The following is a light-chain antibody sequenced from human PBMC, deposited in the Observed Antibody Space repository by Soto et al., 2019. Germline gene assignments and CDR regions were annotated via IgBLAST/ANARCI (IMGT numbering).Light chain of an antibody. J-gene: IGLJ3*02. Sequence: QSVLTQPPSASGTPGQRVTISCSGSSSNIGSKTVNWYQQLPGTAPKLLIYSNNQRLSGVPDRFSGSKSGTSASLAISGLQSEDEADYHCAAWDDSLNGPVFGGGTKVTVL. V-gene: IGLV1-44*01. CDR3: AAWDDSLNGPV. CDR1: SSNIGSKT. CDR2: SNN.